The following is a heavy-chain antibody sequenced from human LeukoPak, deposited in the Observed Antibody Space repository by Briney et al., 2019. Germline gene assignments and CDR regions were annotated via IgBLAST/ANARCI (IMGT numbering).Heavy chain of an antibody. CDR2: IYGDGGT. V-gene: IGHV3-66*01. D-gene: IGHD4-23*01. CDR3: VRWLWDY. CDR1: GFTFDNYA. J-gene: IGHJ4*02. Sequence: PGGSLRLSCAASGFTFDNYAMHWVRQAPGKGLEWVSVIYGDGGTKYADSVKGRFSISRDIFRNTLYLQMNSLRGEDTAVYYCVRWLWDYWGQGTLVTVSS.